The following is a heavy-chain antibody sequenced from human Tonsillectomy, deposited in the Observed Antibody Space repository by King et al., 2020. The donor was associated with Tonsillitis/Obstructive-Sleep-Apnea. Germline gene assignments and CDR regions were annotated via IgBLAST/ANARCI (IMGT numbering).Heavy chain of an antibody. V-gene: IGHV3-33*01. D-gene: IGHD1-14*01. J-gene: IGHJ3*02. CDR1: GFTFSSYG. Sequence: VQLVESGGGVVQPGRSLRLSCAASGFTFSSYGMHWVRQAPGKGLEWVAVIWYDGSNKYYADSVKGRFTISRDKSKNTLYLQMNSLRAEDTAVYYCASISWGLPEIGPGAFDIWGQGTMVTVSS. CDR3: ASISWGLPEIGPGAFDI. CDR2: IWYDGSNK.